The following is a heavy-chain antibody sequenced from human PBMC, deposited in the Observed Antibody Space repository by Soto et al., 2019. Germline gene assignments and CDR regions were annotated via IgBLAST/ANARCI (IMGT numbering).Heavy chain of an antibody. V-gene: IGHV4-34*01. CDR2: INHSGST. Sequence: SETLSLTCAVYGGSFSGYYWTWIRQPPGKGLEWIGEINHSGSTNYNPSLKSRVTISVDTSKNQFSLKLSSVTAADTAVYYCARGARQLVRDNWFDPWGQGTLVTVSS. D-gene: IGHD6-6*01. CDR1: GGSFSGYY. J-gene: IGHJ5*02. CDR3: ARGARQLVRDNWFDP.